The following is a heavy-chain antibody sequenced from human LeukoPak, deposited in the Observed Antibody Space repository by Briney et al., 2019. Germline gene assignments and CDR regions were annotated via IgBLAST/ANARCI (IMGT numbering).Heavy chain of an antibody. CDR3: ARHEVATIEIAY. CDR1: GGSISSGSYY. CDR2: IYTSGST. D-gene: IGHD5-12*01. V-gene: IGHV4-61*02. Sequence: PSQTLSPTCTVSGGSISSGSYYWSWIRQPAGKGLEWIGRIYTSGSTNYNPSLKSRVTISVDTSKNQFTLNLSSVTAADTAVYYCARHEVATIEIAYWGQGTLVTVSS. J-gene: IGHJ4*02.